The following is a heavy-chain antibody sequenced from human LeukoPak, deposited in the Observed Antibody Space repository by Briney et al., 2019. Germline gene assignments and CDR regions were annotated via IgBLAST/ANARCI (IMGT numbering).Heavy chain of an antibody. CDR1: GFPFSTYW. CDR2: INQDGTEK. CDR3: VRYRREGLYYFDY. J-gene: IGHJ4*02. V-gene: IGHV3-7*01. Sequence: GESLRLSCAASGFPFSTYWMSWVRQAPGKGLEWVANINQDGTEKYYVDSVKGRFTISRDYAKNSLYLQMNSLTAEDSAVYYCVRYRREGLYYFDYWGQGTLVTVSS.